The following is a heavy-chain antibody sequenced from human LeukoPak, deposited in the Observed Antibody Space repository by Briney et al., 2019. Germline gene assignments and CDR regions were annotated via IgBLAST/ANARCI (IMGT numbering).Heavy chain of an antibody. CDR2: INPNSGDT. D-gene: IGHD5-18*01. CDR3: ATTAIYSYGYFAY. J-gene: IGHJ4*02. CDR1: GYTFTAYY. Sequence: ASVKVSCKTSGYTFTAYYIHWVRQAPGQGLEWMGWINPNSGDTDYAQKFQGRVTMTRDTSIGTGYMDLTSLRAEDTAVYYCATTAIYSYGYFAYWGQGTLVTVSS. V-gene: IGHV1-2*02.